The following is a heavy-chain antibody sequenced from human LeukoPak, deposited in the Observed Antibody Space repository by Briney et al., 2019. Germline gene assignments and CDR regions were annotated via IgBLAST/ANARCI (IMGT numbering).Heavy chain of an antibody. J-gene: IGHJ4*02. CDR1: GFTVSSNY. Sequence: QTGGSLRLSCAASGFTVSSNYMSWVRQAPGKGLEWVSVIYSGGSTYYADSVKGRFTISRDNSKNTLYLQMNSLRAEDTAVYYCAREALGGGYYFDYWGQGTLVTVSS. CDR3: AREALGGGYYFDY. D-gene: IGHD3-16*01. V-gene: IGHV3-53*01. CDR2: IYSGGST.